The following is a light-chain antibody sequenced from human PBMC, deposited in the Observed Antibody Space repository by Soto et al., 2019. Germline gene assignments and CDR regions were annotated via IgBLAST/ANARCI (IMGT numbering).Light chain of an antibody. CDR1: QSVSRY. Sequence: EIGLTQSPATLSLSPGERATLSCRASQSVSRYLAWYQQKPGQAPRLVIHDTSTRATGVPDTFSGSGSGTEFTLTISSLEHEDFALYYCQQPFSWPPTFGGGTHVEIK. J-gene: IGKJ4*01. CDR3: QQPFSWPPT. V-gene: IGKV3-11*01. CDR2: DTS.